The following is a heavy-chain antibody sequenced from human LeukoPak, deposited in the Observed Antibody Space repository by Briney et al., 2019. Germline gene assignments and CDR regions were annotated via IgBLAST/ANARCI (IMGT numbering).Heavy chain of an antibody. CDR3: ARLKCISTTCPSRYVMDV. V-gene: IGHV4-59*01. Sequence: SETLSLTCSVSGGSISSYYWSWIRQPPGKGLEYIGYIYYSGSTNYNPSLKSRVTISVDTSKDQFSLNLTSVTAADTAVYYRARLKCISTTCPSRYVMDVWGQGTMVTVSS. J-gene: IGHJ6*02. CDR2: IYYSGST. D-gene: IGHD2-2*01. CDR1: GGSISSYY.